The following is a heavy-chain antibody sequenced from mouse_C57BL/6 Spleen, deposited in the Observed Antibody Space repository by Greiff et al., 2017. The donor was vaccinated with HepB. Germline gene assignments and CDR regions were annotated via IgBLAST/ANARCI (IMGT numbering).Heavy chain of an antibody. Sequence: EVQLQESGGDLVKPGGSLKLSCAASGFTFSSYGMSWVRQTPDKRLEWVAIISSGGSYTYYPDSVKGRFTISRDNAKNTLYLQMSSLKSEDTAMYYCARHGVTTMDYWGQGTSVTVSS. CDR1: GFTFSSYG. CDR3: ARHGVTTMDY. V-gene: IGHV5-6*01. J-gene: IGHJ4*01. D-gene: IGHD2-2*01. CDR2: ISSGGSYT.